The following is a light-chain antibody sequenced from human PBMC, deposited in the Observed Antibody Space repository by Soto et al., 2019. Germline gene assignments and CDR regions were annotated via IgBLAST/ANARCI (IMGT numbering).Light chain of an antibody. CDR2: DAS. J-gene: IGKJ1*01. CDR1: QSFRGL. V-gene: IGKV1-5*01. Sequence: MTQSPATLSVSPGERATLSCRASQSFRGLLAWYQQKPGKAPKLLIYDASSLESGVPSRFSGSGSGTEFTLTISSLQPDDFATYYCQQYNSYFWTFGQGTKVDIK. CDR3: QQYNSYFWT.